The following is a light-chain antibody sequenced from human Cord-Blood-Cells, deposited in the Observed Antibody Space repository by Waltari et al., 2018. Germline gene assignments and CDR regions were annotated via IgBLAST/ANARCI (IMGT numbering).Light chain of an antibody. J-gene: IGLJ1*01. CDR1: SSDVGGYNY. CDR3: SSYTSSSTYV. CDR2: DVS. Sequence: QSALTQPASGSGSPGQSITISCTGTSSDVGGYNYVSWYQQHPGKAPRLMIYDVSKRPSGVSNRVSGSKSGNTASLTISGLQAEDEADYYCSSYTSSSTYVFGTGTKVTVL. V-gene: IGLV2-14*01.